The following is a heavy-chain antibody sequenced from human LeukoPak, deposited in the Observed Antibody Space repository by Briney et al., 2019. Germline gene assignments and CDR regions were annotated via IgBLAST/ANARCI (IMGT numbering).Heavy chain of an antibody. V-gene: IGHV1-69*13. D-gene: IGHD2-15*01. J-gene: IGHJ6*02. CDR1: GGTFISYA. CDR2: IIPIFGTA. Sequence: SVKVSCKASGGTFISYAISWVRQAPGQGLEWMGGIIPIFGTANYAQKFQGRVTITADESTSTAYMELSSLRSEDTAAYYCARSYDGSWLRYYYGMDVWGQGTAVTVSS. CDR3: ARSYDGSWLRYYYGMDV.